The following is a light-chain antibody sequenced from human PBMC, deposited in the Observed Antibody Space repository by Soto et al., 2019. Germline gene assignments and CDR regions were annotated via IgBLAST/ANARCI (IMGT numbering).Light chain of an antibody. CDR1: RGINSA. Sequence: AIQLTQSPSSLSAFVGDRVTITCRASRGINSALAWYQQKPGKAPNLLIYDASTLQGGVPSRFSGSGSGTDFTLTIISLQPEDFATFYCQQFHSYPVTFGQGTRLEIK. CDR2: DAS. J-gene: IGKJ5*01. V-gene: IGKV1-13*02. CDR3: QQFHSYPVT.